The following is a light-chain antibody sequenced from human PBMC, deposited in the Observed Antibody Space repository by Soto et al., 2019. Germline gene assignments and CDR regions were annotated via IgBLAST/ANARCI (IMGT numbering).Light chain of an antibody. V-gene: IGKV3-20*01. CDR1: QTIRSD. CDR3: QFYGTSPA. CDR2: GAS. Sequence: EIVMTQSPVTLSVSPGERATLSCRASQTIRSDVAWYQQKPGQAPRLLIYGASTRATGIPDRFSGSGSGTNFTLTISRLEPEDFAVYHCQFYGTSPAFGQGTKVDIK. J-gene: IGKJ1*01.